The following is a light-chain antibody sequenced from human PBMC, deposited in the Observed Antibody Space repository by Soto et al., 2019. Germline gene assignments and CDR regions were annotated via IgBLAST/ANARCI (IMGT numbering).Light chain of an antibody. V-gene: IGKV3-20*01. CDR2: GAS. J-gene: IGKJ5*01. Sequence: LLTQSESTLSESRVERATLTCRASQSVSSSYLAWYQQKPGQAPRLLIYGASSRATGIPDRFSGGGSGTDFTLTICRLEPDDFAVYYCQHYGSSPPITFGQGTRLEIK. CDR1: QSVSSSY. CDR3: QHYGSSPPIT.